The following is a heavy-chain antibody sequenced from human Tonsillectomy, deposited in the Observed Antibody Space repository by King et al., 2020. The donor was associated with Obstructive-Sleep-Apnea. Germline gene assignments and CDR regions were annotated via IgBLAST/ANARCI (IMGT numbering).Heavy chain of an antibody. CDR2: ISYDGRVK. J-gene: IGHJ4*02. CDR3: ARPSYDRNGYYYPYFDY. D-gene: IGHD3-22*01. CDR1: GFDFSTYA. V-gene: IGHV3-30*04. Sequence: VQLVESGGGVVQPGRSLRLSCAASGFDFSTYAIHWVRQAPGKGLEWVAVISYDGRVKYYADSVKGRFIISRDNSKNTLYLEMNSLRSEDTAVYYCARPSYDRNGYYYPYFDYWGQGTLVTVSS.